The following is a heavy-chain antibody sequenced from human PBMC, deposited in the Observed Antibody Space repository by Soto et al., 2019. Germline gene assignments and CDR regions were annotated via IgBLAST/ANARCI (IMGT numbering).Heavy chain of an antibody. CDR3: ARRRAVAGDDAFDI. Sequence: GESLKISCKGSGYSFTSYWIGWVRQMPGKGLERMGIIYPGDSDTRYIPSFQGQDTISADKSISTAYLQWSSLKASDTAMYYWARRRAVAGDDAFDIWDQGTMVTVSS. D-gene: IGHD6-19*01. CDR2: IYPGDSDT. CDR1: GYSFTSYW. V-gene: IGHV5-51*01. J-gene: IGHJ3*02.